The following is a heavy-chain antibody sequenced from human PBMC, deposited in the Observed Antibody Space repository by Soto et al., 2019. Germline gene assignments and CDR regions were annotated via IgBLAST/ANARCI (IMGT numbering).Heavy chain of an antibody. J-gene: IGHJ4*02. D-gene: IGHD1-26*01. V-gene: IGHV3-23*01. CDR1: GFTFSTYA. Sequence: GGSLRLSCAASGFTFSTYAMDWVRQAPGKGLEWVSAISYNGGSTFYADSVKGRFTISRDNSKNTLYLQMNYLRAEDTAVYYCAAILATSATGYWGQGTLVTVSS. CDR3: AAILATSATGY. CDR2: ISYNGGST.